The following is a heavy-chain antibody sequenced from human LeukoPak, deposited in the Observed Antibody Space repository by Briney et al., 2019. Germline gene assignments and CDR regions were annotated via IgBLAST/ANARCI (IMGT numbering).Heavy chain of an antibody. V-gene: IGHV3-30*18. CDR2: ISYDGSNK. D-gene: IGHD3-10*01. CDR1: GFTFSSYG. CDR3: AKGALWFGGLYDSPHWFDP. Sequence: PGGSLRLSCAASGFTFSSYGMHWVRQAPGKGLEWVAVISYDGSNKYYADSVKGRFTISRDNSKNSLYLQMNSLRAEDTAVYYCAKGALWFGGLYDSPHWFDPWGQGTLVTVSS. J-gene: IGHJ5*02.